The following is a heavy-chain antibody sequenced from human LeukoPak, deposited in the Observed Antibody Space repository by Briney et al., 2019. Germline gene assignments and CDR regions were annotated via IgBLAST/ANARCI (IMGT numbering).Heavy chain of an antibody. D-gene: IGHD2-21*02. Sequence: GSLRLSCAASGFTFNNYPLDWVRQAPGKGLEWVAFISYDGTNKYFADSVRGRFTISRDNSKNTLYLQMNSLRAEDTAVYYCAKDLQVTPDYWGQGTLVTVSS. J-gene: IGHJ4*02. CDR3: AKDLQVTPDY. CDR2: ISYDGTNK. CDR1: GFTFNNYP. V-gene: IGHV3-30*04.